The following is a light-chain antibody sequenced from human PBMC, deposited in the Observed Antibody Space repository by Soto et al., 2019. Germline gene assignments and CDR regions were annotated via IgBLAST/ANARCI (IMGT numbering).Light chain of an antibody. V-gene: IGKV3-20*01. J-gene: IGKJ4*01. CDR2: GAS. Sequence: IVLTQSPGTLSLSPGERATLSCRASQTVGNNYLAWYQQKPGQTPRLLIHGASNRATGIPDRISGSGSGTNFTLFLSRLEREDFAAYYCQQYASSPLTFGGGTQVEIK. CDR3: QQYASSPLT. CDR1: QTVGNNY.